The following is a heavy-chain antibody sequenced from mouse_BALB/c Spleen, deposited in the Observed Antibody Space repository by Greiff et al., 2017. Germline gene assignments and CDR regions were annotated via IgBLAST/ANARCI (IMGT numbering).Heavy chain of an antibody. J-gene: IGHJ4*01. CDR1: GYSITSDYA. D-gene: IGHD1-1*01. CDR3: ARLIITTVVATDYYAMDY. V-gene: IGHV3-2*02. Sequence: EVQLVESGPGLVKPSQSLSLTCTVTGYSITSDYAWNWIRQFPGNKLEWMGYISYSGSTSYNPSLKSRISITRDTSKNQFFLQLNSVTTEDTATYYCARLIITTVVATDYYAMDYWGQGTSVTVSS. CDR2: ISYSGST.